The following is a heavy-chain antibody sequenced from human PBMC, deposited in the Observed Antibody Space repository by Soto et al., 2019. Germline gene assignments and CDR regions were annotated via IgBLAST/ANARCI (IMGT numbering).Heavy chain of an antibody. CDR3: ARASMTTVTAYFDY. CDR1: GYTFTSYG. J-gene: IGHJ4*02. D-gene: IGHD4-17*01. V-gene: IGHV1-18*01. Sequence: ASVKVSCKASGYTFTSYGISWVRQAPGQGLEWMGWISAYNGNTNYAQKLQGRVTMTTDTSTSTAYMELRSQRSDDTAVYYCARASMTTVTAYFDYWGQGTLVTVSS. CDR2: ISAYNGNT.